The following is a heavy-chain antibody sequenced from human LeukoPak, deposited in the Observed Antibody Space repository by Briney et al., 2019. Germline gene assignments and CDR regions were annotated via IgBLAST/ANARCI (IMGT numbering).Heavy chain of an antibody. CDR3: VRQSLGEFKY. Sequence: ESLKISCKGSGYSFYTYWIAWVRQMPGKGLEWMGIIYPDDSDTRYSPPFQGQVTISADKSIDTAYLQWRSLKASDTGMYYCVRQSLGEFKYWGQGTPVTVSS. CDR2: IYPDDSDT. J-gene: IGHJ4*02. CDR1: GYSFYTYW. V-gene: IGHV5-51*01. D-gene: IGHD3-10*01.